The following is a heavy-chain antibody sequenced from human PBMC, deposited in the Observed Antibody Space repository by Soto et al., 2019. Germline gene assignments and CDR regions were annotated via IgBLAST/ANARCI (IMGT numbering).Heavy chain of an antibody. Sequence: QVQLQESGPGLVKPSQTLSLTCTVSGGSISSDDYYWSWIRQPPGKGLECIGYISYSGTTYYNPSLKRRVTISIDMAQNQFSLKLSFVTDADTAVYYCARNLGGYSNNYFDYWGQGTLVTVSS. J-gene: IGHJ4*02. CDR3: ARNLGGYSNNYFDY. CDR1: GGSISSDDYY. V-gene: IGHV4-30-4*01. CDR2: ISYSGTT. D-gene: IGHD5-18*01.